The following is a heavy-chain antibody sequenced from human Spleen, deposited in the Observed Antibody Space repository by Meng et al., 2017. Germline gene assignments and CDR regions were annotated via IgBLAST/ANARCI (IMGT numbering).Heavy chain of an antibody. D-gene: IGHD4-17*01. CDR3: ARLWTVTSYSADWFDP. CDR1: GGSFSGYS. V-gene: IGHV4-34*01. J-gene: IGHJ5*02. Sequence: QLELKRGAAGLLTPSATLSLTFDFYGGSFSGYSWSWIRQPPGKGLEWIGEISHSGSTNYSPSLKNRVTISLDTSKNQFSLKLRSVTAADTAVYYCARLWTVTSYSADWFDPWGQGTLVTVSS. CDR2: ISHSGST.